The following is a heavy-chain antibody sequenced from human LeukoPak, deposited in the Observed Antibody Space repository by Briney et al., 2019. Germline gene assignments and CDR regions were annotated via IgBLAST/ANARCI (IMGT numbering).Heavy chain of an antibody. D-gene: IGHD4-17*01. Sequence: SETLSLTCTVSGGSISSSSYYWGWIRQPPGKGLEWIGSIYHSGSTYYNPSLKSRVNISVDTSKNQFSLKLSSVTAADTTVYYCARAGLNGDVDYWGQGTLVTVSS. CDR3: ARAGLNGDVDY. J-gene: IGHJ4*02. V-gene: IGHV4-39*01. CDR2: IYHSGST. CDR1: GGSISSSSYY.